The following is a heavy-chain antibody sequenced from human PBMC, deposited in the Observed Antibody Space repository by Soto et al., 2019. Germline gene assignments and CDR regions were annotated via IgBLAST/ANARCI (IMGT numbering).Heavy chain of an antibody. J-gene: IGHJ3*02. V-gene: IGHV3-11*06. Sequence: VGSLRLSCAASGFTFSDYYMSWIRQAPGKGLEWVSYISSSSSYTNYADSVKGRFTISRDNAKNSLYLQMNSLRAEDTAVYYCAKAREDGDAFDIWGQGTMVTVSS. CDR1: GFTFSDYY. CDR3: AKAREDGDAFDI. CDR2: ISSSSSYT.